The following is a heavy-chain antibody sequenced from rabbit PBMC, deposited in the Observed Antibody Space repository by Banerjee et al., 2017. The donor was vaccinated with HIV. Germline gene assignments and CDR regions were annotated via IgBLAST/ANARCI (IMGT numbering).Heavy chain of an antibody. CDR2: IYSSNGDK. D-gene: IGHD6-1*01. CDR1: GFSFSSSYD. Sequence: QEQLEESGGDLVKPGASLTLTCTASGFSFSSSYDMCWVRQAPGKGLELIACIYSSNGDKWYASWVNGRFTISRSTSLNTVNLKMTSLTVADTAAYFCGRDRDGDAGYGSLALWGPGTLVTVS. J-gene: IGHJ4*01. V-gene: IGHV1S43*01. CDR3: GRDRDGDAGYGSLAL.